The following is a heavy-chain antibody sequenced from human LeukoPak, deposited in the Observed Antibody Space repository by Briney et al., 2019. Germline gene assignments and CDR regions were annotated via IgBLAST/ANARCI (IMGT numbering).Heavy chain of an antibody. CDR2: VYSSGTT. CDR1: GGSISSYY. CDR3: ARESNYHGSGTGWFDP. V-gene: IGHV4-59*01. Sequence: PSETLSLTCSVSGGSISSYYWSWIRQPPGKRLEWIGYVYSSGTTDYNPSLKSRVTISVDTSKNQFSLKLSSVTAADTAVYYCARESNYHGSGTGWFDPWGQGTLVTVSS. D-gene: IGHD3-10*01. J-gene: IGHJ5*02.